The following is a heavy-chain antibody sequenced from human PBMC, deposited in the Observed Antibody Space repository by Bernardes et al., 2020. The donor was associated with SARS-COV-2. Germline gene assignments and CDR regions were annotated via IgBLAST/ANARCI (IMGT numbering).Heavy chain of an antibody. D-gene: IGHD6-13*01. CDR2: INPNSGGT. CDR3: AREGIAAAGVYYYVMDV. J-gene: IGHJ6*02. Sequence: ASVKVSCKASGYTFTGYYMHWVRQAPGQGLEWMGWINPNSGGTNYAQKFQGRVTMTRDTSISTAYMELSRLRSDDTAVYYCAREGIAAAGVYYYVMDVWGQRTTVTVSS. V-gene: IGHV1-2*02. CDR1: GYTFTGYY.